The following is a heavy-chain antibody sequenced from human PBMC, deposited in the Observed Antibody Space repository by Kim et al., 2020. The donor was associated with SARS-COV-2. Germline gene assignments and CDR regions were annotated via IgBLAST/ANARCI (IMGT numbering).Heavy chain of an antibody. D-gene: IGHD2-2*01. Sequence: VTGRFTISSDKPKNTRYLQMNSLRAEDTAVYYCATYCSSTSCPSFDLWGRGTLVTVSS. V-gene: IGHV3-23*01. CDR3: ATYCSSTSCPSFDL. J-gene: IGHJ2*01.